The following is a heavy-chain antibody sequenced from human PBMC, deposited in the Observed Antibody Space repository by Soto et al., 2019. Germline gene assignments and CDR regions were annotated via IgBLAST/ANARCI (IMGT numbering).Heavy chain of an antibody. V-gene: IGHV4-59*01. CDR1: GGSISSYY. Sequence: QVQLQESGPGLVKPSETLSLTCTVSGGSISSYYWSGIRQPPGKGLEWIGYIYYSGSTNYNPSLKSRVTISVDTSKNQFSLKLSSVTAADTAVYYCAREGLTGTIGLYYYYGMDVWGQGTTVTVSS. J-gene: IGHJ6*02. D-gene: IGHD1-7*01. CDR3: AREGLTGTIGLYYYYGMDV. CDR2: IYYSGST.